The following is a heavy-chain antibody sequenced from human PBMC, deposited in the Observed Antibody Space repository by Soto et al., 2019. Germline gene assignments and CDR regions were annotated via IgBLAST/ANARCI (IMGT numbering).Heavy chain of an antibody. D-gene: IGHD1-26*01. CDR2: ISAGGDGT. Sequence: PGWSLRLSCASSVVSFISYAMGWVRQAPGKGLNWVSSISAGGDGTYYADSVKGRFTISRDNSKNTVYLQMTSLRADDTAVYYCADGGRYPYYWGPGTRGTSPQ. J-gene: IGHJ4*02. V-gene: IGHV3-23*01. CDR1: VVSFISYA. CDR3: ADGGRYPYY.